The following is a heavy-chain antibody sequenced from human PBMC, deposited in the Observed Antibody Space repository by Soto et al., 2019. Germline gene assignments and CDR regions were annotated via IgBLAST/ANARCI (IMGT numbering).Heavy chain of an antibody. Sequence: QVQLQESGPGLVKPSETLSVTCTVSGGSITTYYWSWIRQPPGKGLEWIGYIHYEGSTNYNPSLKSRVTILVDTSQNQFSLKLTSVTAADTAVYFCARGRRSGWYHFDSWGQGTLVTVSS. J-gene: IGHJ4*02. CDR3: ARGRRSGWYHFDS. D-gene: IGHD6-19*01. V-gene: IGHV4-59*01. CDR2: IHYEGST. CDR1: GGSITTYY.